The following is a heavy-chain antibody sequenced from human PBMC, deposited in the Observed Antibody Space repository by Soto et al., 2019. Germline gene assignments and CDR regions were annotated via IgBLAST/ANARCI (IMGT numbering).Heavy chain of an antibody. J-gene: IGHJ5*02. CDR1: GGTFSSYT. V-gene: IGHV1-69*02. CDR2: IIPILGIA. CDR3: AGSSSWYIYWFDP. D-gene: IGHD6-13*01. Sequence: QVQLVQSGAEVKKPGSSVKVPCKASGGTFSSYTISWVRQAPGQGLEWMGRIIPILGIANYAQKFQGRVTITADKSPSTAYMELSSLRSEDTAVYYCAGSSSWYIYWFDPWGQGTLVTVSS.